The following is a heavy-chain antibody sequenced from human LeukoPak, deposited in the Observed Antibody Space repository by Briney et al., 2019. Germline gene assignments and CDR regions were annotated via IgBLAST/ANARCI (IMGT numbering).Heavy chain of an antibody. CDR2: IIPSFGTA. CDR3: ARLCWGNQLAGFDS. V-gene: IGHV1-69*13. J-gene: IGHJ4*02. D-gene: IGHD3-10*02. CDR1: GGTFTSYA. Sequence: SVKVSCKASGGTFTSYAINWVRQAPGQGLEWMGGIIPSFGTANYAQKFQGRVTITADESTSTAYMELSSLRSEDTAVYYCARLCWGNQLAGFDSWGQGTLVTVSS.